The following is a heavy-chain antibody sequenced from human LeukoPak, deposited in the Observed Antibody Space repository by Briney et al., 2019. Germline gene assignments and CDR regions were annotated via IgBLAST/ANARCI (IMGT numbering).Heavy chain of an antibody. J-gene: IGHJ5*02. CDR1: GGSISSYY. CDR2: IYYSGST. V-gene: IGHV4-59*01. Sequence: SETLSLTCTVSGGSISSYYWSWIRQPPGKGLEWLGYIYYSGSTNYNPSLKSRVTISVDTSKNQFSLKLSSVTAADTAVYYCARATVGSWFDPWGQGTLVTVAS. D-gene: IGHD4-11*01. CDR3: ARATVGSWFDP.